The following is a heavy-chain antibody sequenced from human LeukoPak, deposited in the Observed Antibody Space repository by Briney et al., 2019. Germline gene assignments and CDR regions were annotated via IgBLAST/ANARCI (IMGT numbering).Heavy chain of an antibody. CDR3: AHSGCGSTSCHDY. CDR1: GFALSSSVVG. D-gene: IGHD2-2*01. J-gene: IGHJ4*02. V-gene: IGHV2-5*02. Sequence: GSGPTLVKPPHTLTLTRAFSGFALSSSVVGVGWIRQPPGKALEWLALIYWDDDKRYSPSLKSRLTITKDTSKNQVVLTMTNMDPVDTATYYCAHSGCGSTSCHDYWGQGTLVTVSS. CDR2: IYWDDDK.